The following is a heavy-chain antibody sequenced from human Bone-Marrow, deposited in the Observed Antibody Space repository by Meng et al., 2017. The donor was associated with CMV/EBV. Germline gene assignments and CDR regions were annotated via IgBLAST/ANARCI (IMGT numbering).Heavy chain of an antibody. CDR3: AREAVDYDFWSGPLDC. CDR2: IYSGGST. V-gene: IGHV3-53*01. J-gene: IGHJ4*02. Sequence: GESLKISCAASGFTVKNNFMRWVRQAPGKGLEWVSIIYSGGSTYYADSVKGRFTISRDNSKNTLYLQMNSLRAEDTAVYFCAREAVDYDFWSGPLDCCGQGTLVTVSS. D-gene: IGHD3-3*01. CDR1: GFTVKNNF.